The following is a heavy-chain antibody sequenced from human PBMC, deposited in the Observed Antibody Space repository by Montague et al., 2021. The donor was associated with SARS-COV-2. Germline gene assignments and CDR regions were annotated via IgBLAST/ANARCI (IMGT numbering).Heavy chain of an antibody. CDR1: GGSISSGGYY. V-gene: IGHV4-31*03. CDR2: IYYGGST. CDR3: ARDPINRITIFGVVTRGWYFDL. D-gene: IGHD3-3*01. Sequence: TLSLTCTVSGGSISSGGYYWSWIRQHPGKGLEWIGLIYYGGSTYYSPSLKSRVTISVDPSKNQFSLKLSSVTAADTAVYYCARDPINRITIFGVVTRGWYFDLWGRGTLVTVSS. J-gene: IGHJ2*01.